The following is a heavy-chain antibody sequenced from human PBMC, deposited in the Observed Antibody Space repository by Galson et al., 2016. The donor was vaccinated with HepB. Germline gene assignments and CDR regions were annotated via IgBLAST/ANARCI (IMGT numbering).Heavy chain of an antibody. CDR2: ITDSGHDT. Sequence: SLRLSCAASGFTFSNSAMSWVRQAPGKGLEWVSIITDSGHDTYYADPLKGRFTISRANSRNTMYLQMTGLRVQDTAVYYCARSPASGWSTNFFDYWGLGTLVTVSS. D-gene: IGHD6-19*01. J-gene: IGHJ4*02. V-gene: IGHV3-23*01. CDR3: ARSPASGWSTNFFDY. CDR1: GFTFSNSA.